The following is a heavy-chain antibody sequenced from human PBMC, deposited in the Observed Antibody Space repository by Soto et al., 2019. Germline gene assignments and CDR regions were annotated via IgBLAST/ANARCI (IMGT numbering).Heavy chain of an antibody. J-gene: IGHJ6*02. CDR2: ISAYNGNT. D-gene: IGHD2-15*01. V-gene: IGHV1-18*04. Sequence: ASVKVSCKASGYTFTSYGISWVRQAPGQGLEWMGWISAYNGNTNYAQKLQGRVTMTTDTSTSTAYMELRSLRSDDTDVYYCARDLPGYCSGGSCYNYYYGMDAWG. CDR3: ARDLPGYCSGGSCYNYYYGMDA. CDR1: GYTFTSYG.